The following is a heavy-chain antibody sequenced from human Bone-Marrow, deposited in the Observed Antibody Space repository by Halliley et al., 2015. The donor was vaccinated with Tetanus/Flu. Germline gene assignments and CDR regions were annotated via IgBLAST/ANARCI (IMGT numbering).Heavy chain of an antibody. CDR2: IYHSEST. J-gene: IGHJ4*02. V-gene: IGHV4-59*01. D-gene: IGHD5-18*01. Sequence: EWIGYIYHSESTTHSPPLKSRVTISVDTSKNQISLNLSSVTAADTAVYFCARVTAPRLIDSWGQGTLVTVAS. CDR3: ARVTAPRLIDS.